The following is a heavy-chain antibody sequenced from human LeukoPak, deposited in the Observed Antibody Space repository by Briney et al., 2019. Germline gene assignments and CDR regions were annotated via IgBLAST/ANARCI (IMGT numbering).Heavy chain of an antibody. CDR3: ARAPYSGSPQGSRPVDY. V-gene: IGHV3-33*01. D-gene: IGHD1-26*01. J-gene: IGHJ4*02. Sequence: QPGGSLRLSCAASGFTFSSYGMHWVRQAPGKGLEWVAVIWYDGSNKYYADSVKGRFTISRDNAKNSLYLQMNSLRAEDTAVYYCARAPYSGSPQGSRPVDYWGQGTLVTVSS. CDR2: IWYDGSNK. CDR1: GFTFSSYG.